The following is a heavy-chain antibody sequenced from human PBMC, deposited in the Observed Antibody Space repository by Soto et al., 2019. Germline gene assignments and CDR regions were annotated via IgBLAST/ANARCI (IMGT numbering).Heavy chain of an antibody. V-gene: IGHV3-49*04. CDR1: GFTFGEYA. CDR3: ASPDPPLGARGRGYGY. D-gene: IGHD1-26*01. Sequence: GGSLRLSCTASGFTFGEYAMSWVRQAPGKGLEWVGFIRSKAYGGTTEYAASVKGRFTISRDDSKRIAYLQMNSLRAEDTAVYYCASPDPPLGARGRGYGYWGQGTLVTVSS. J-gene: IGHJ4*02. CDR2: IRSKAYGGTT.